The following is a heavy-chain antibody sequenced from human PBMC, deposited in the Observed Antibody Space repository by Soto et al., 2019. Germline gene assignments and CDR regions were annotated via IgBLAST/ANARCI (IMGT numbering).Heavy chain of an antibody. V-gene: IGHV3-23*01. CDR3: AKVPRRCGGGTCYSDSGYYFNN. CDR1: GFTFSSYA. Sequence: GGSLRLSCAASGFTFSSYAMSWVRQAPGKGLEWVSAISGSGGNTYYADSVKGRFTISRDNSKNTLSLQMNSLRAEDTAVYYCAKVPRRCGGGTCYSDSGYYFNNWGQGTLVTVSS. CDR2: ISGSGGNT. J-gene: IGHJ4*02. D-gene: IGHD2-15*01.